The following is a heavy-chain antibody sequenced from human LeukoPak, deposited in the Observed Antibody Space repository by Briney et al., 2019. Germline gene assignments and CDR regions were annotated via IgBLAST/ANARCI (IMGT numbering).Heavy chain of an antibody. CDR1: GFTFSSYG. J-gene: IGHJ3*02. CDR2: IWYDGSKK. CDR3: ARIYCGGDCLDAAPLSDAFDI. V-gene: IGHV3-33*01. D-gene: IGHD2-21*02. Sequence: PGRSLRLSCAASGFTFSSYGMHWVRQAPGKGLEWVAVIWYDGSKKYYGDSVKGRFTTSRDNSKNTLYLQVNSLRAEDTAVYYCARIYCGGDCLDAAPLSDAFDIWGQGTMVTVSS.